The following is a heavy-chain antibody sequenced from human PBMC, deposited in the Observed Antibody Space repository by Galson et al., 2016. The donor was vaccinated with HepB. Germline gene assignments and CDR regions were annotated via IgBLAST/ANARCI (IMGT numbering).Heavy chain of an antibody. CDR3: AQGSTAPAV. CDR1: GFTFRDYG. CDR2: ISRSGDST. V-gene: IGHV3-23*01. J-gene: IGHJ6*04. Sequence: SLRLSCAASGFTFRDYGMTCVRQAPGKGLEVVSSISRSGDSTGYADSVKGRFTISRDNSKNTLSLQMNSLTADDTAIYYCAQGSTAPAVWGKGTTVTVSS. D-gene: IGHD2-2*01.